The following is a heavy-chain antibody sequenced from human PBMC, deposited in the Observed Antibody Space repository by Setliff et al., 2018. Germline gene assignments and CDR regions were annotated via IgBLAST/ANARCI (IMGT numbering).Heavy chain of an antibody. J-gene: IGHJ4*02. CDR3: TPWTGTSRLHY. CDR1: GFTFGDYA. CDR2: IRGKPSSGTT. V-gene: IGHV3-49*04. D-gene: IGHD1-7*01. Sequence: LRLSCTTSGFTFGDYAITWVRQAPGKGLEWVGFIRGKPSSGTTEYAASVKGRFTISRDDSKSIAYLQMSSLKTEDTALYYCTPWTGTSRLHYWGQGTLVTAPQ.